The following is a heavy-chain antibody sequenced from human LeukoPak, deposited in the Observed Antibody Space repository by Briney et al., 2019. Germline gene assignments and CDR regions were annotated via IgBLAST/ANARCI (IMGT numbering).Heavy chain of an antibody. V-gene: IGHV5-51*01. CDR3: ARQDGRALYYFDY. J-gene: IGHJ4*02. CDR1: GYTFTNYW. CDR2: IYPGDSDT. D-gene: IGHD5-24*01. Sequence: GESLKISCKGSGYTFTNYWLAWVRQMPGKGLEWMGIIYPGDSDTRYSPSFQGQVTISADKSISTAYLQWSSLKASDTAMYYCARQDGRALYYFDYWGQGTLVTVSS.